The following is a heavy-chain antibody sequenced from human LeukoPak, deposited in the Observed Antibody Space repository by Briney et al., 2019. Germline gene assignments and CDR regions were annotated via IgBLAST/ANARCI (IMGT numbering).Heavy chain of an antibody. Sequence: GGSLRLSCAASGFTFSSYGMHWVRQAPGKGLEWVGFIRSKAYGGTTEYAASVKGRFTISRDDSKSIAYLQMNSLKTEDTAVYYCTRVAPYGDYWGQGTLVTVSS. D-gene: IGHD3-16*01. CDR1: GFTFSSYG. V-gene: IGHV3-49*04. J-gene: IGHJ4*02. CDR3: TRVAPYGDY. CDR2: IRSKAYGGTT.